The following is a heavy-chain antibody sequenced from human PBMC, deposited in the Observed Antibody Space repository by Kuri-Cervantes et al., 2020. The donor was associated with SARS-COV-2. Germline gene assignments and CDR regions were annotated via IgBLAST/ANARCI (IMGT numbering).Heavy chain of an antibody. CDR2: IYYSGST. Sequence: ESLKISCTVSGGSISSYYWSWIRQPPGKGLEWIGYIYYSGSTNYNPSLKGRVTISVDTSKNQFSLKLSSVTAADTAVYYCARAYDSVNWFDPWGQGTLVTVSS. V-gene: IGHV4-59*08. CDR1: GGSISSYY. J-gene: IGHJ5*02. CDR3: ARAYDSVNWFDP. D-gene: IGHD1-1*01.